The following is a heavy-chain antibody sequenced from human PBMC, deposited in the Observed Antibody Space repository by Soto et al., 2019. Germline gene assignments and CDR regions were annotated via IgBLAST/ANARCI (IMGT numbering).Heavy chain of an antibody. CDR3: ARAPAAAAPAGFDP. D-gene: IGHD2-2*01. J-gene: IGHJ5*02. V-gene: IGHV3-23*01. CDR2: ISGSGART. Sequence: EVRLLESGGGLTQPGGSLRLSCAASGFTFSNYAMSWVRQAPGKGLQWVAGISGSGARTYYADSVKGRFTISRDESLHTMILQVNTLRAAAAAMYSCARAPAAAAPAGFDPWGQGTLVIVSS. CDR1: GFTFSNYA.